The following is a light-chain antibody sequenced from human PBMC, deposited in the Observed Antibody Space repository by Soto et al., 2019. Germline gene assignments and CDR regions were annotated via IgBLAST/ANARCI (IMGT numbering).Light chain of an antibody. CDR3: QQHENLPYT. V-gene: IGKV1-33*01. CDR2: DAS. CDR1: QDITAY. Sequence: DIQMTQSPSSLSASVGDRVTITCQATQDITAYLKWYQQKPGKAPKLLIFDASKLHKGVPSRFSGSGSGTHFTFTISSLQPEDVAIYYCQQHENLPYTFGQGTKLEI. J-gene: IGKJ2*01.